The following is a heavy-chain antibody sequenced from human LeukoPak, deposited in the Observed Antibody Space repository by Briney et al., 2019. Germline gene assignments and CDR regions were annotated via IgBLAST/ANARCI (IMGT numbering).Heavy chain of an antibody. CDR3: ARRLDY. J-gene: IGHJ4*02. CDR2: ISSTSSTI. V-gene: IGHV3-48*01. Sequence: TGGSLRLSCAASGFTLSTYSMNWVRQVPGKGLEWVSYISSTSSTIYYADSVKGRFTISRDNAKNSLYLQMNSLRAEDTAVYYCARRLDYWGQGTLVTVSS. CDR1: GFTLSTYS.